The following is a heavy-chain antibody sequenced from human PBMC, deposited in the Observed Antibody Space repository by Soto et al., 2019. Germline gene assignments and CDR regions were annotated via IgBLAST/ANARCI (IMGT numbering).Heavy chain of an antibody. Sequence: QLQLQESGSGLVKPSQTLSLTCAVSGGSINSDGYSWSWIRQPPGKGLEWIGYIYHSGNTYYNPSLKRRVTISVDRAKNQCSLKLSSVTAADTAVYYCATGLVTTLHYWGQGTLVTVSS. J-gene: IGHJ4*02. CDR1: GGSINSDGYS. CDR2: IYHSGNT. CDR3: ATGLVTTLHY. D-gene: IGHD4-17*01. V-gene: IGHV4-30-2*01.